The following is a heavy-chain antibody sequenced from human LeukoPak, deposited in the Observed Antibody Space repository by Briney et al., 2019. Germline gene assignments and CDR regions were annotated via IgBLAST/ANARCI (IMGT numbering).Heavy chain of an antibody. CDR2: ITGPGEGA. CDR1: VFTLTSEV. V-gene: IGHV3-23*01. J-gene: IGHJ4*02. D-gene: IGHD6-19*01. Sequence: PGGSLTLSCAASVFTLTSEVMSWGREFPRQQLECFSAITGPGEGAHPADSVSGRFTTHRHNSKNTLYLQMNSLRVEDTAVYFWAKRISVWYYIDSWGQGTLVTVSS. CDR3: AKRISVWYYIDS.